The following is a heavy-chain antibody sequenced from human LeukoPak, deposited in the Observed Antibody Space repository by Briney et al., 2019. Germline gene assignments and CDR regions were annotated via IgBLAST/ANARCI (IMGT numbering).Heavy chain of an antibody. Sequence: PGGSLRLSCAASGFTFDDYAMHWVRQAPGKGLEGVSGISWDSGGIAYADSVKGRFTISRDNAKNSLYLQMNSLRAEDTALYYCAKDRTYGYSSSPHFDPWGQGTLVTVSS. CDR2: ISWDSGGI. V-gene: IGHV3-9*01. J-gene: IGHJ5*02. D-gene: IGHD6-13*01. CDR1: GFTFDDYA. CDR3: AKDRTYGYSSSPHFDP.